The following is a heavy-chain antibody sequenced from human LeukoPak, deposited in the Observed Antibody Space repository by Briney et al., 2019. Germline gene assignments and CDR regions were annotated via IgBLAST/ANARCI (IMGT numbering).Heavy chain of an antibody. Sequence: TSETLSLTCAVYGGSFSGYYWSWIRQPPGKGLEWIGEINHSGSTNYNPSLKSRVTISVDTSKNQFSLKLSSVTAADTAVYYCARGRAVLRYFDWLSTRSPMGWFDPWGQGTLVTVSS. J-gene: IGHJ5*02. CDR1: GGSFSGYY. V-gene: IGHV4-34*01. CDR3: ARGRAVLRYFDWLSTRSPMGWFDP. D-gene: IGHD3-9*01. CDR2: INHSGST.